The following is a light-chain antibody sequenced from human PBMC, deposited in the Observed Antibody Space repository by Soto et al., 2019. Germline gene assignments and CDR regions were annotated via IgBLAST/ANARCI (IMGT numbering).Light chain of an antibody. CDR1: QSVNGY. Sequence: EILLTQSPATLSLSPGERATLSCRASQSVNGYLAWYQQKPGQAPRLLIYGTSNRATGIPARFSGSGSGTDFTLTISSLEPEDFAVDYCHERSNWPVTFGQGTRLEIK. CDR2: GTS. J-gene: IGKJ5*01. CDR3: HERSNWPVT. V-gene: IGKV3-11*01.